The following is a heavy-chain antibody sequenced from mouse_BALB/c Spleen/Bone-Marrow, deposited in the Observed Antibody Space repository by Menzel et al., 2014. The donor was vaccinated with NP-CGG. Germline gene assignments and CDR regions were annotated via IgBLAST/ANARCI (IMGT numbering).Heavy chain of an antibody. Sequence: EVQVVESGGGLVQPGGSLRLSCATSGFTFTDYYMSWVRQPPGKALEWLGFIRNKANGYTTEYSASVKGRFTISRDNSQSILYLQMNTLRAEDSATYYCARDRRYDLAWFAYWSQGTLVTVSA. CDR2: IRNKANGYTT. CDR3: ARDRRYDLAWFAY. CDR1: GFTFTDYY. V-gene: IGHV7-3*02. D-gene: IGHD2-14*01. J-gene: IGHJ3*01.